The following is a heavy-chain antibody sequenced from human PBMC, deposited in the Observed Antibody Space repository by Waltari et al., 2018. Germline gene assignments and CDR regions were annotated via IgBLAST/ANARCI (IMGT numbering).Heavy chain of an antibody. J-gene: IGHJ3*02. V-gene: IGHV4-31*03. CDR2: IYYSGST. CDR1: GGSISSGGYY. D-gene: IGHD3-10*01. Sequence: QVQLQESGPGLVKPSQTLSLTCTVSGGSISSGGYYWSWIRQHPGKGLEWIGYIYYSGSTYYSPSLKIRVTISVDTSKNQFSLKLSSVTAADTAVYYCARVSRFGGLEGRFDAFDIWGQGTMVTVSS. CDR3: ARVSRFGGLEGRFDAFDI.